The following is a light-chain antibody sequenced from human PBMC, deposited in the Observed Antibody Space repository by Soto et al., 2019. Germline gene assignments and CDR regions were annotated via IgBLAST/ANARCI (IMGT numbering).Light chain of an antibody. CDR1: QSVGSSS. J-gene: IGKJ4*01. Sequence: EIVLTQSPATLSVSPGERATLSCRASQSVGSSSLGWYQQKPGQAPRLVIFDIRNRATGIQDRFSGSGSGTDCTLTISRLEPEDFAVYYCKHYGRSPLTFGGGTKVDI. CDR2: DIR. CDR3: KHYGRSPLT. V-gene: IGKV3-20*01.